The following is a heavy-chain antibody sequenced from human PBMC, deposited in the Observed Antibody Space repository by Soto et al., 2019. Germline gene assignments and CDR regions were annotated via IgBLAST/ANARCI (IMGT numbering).Heavy chain of an antibody. Sequence: GGSLRLSCAASGFTFSSYAMSWVRQAPGKGLEWVSAISGSGGSTYYADSVKGRFTISRDNSKNTLYLQMNSLRAEDTAVYYCAKGAYDYYDSSGYYYVLVLFYFDYWGQGTLVTVS. J-gene: IGHJ4*02. V-gene: IGHV3-23*01. CDR2: ISGSGGST. CDR1: GFTFSSYA. CDR3: AKGAYDYYDSSGYYYVLVLFYFDY. D-gene: IGHD3-22*01.